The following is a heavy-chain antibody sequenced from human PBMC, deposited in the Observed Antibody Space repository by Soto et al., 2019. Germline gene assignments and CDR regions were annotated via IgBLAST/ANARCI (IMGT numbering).Heavy chain of an antibody. CDR3: ARFPSAAGTRNWYFDL. J-gene: IGHJ2*01. V-gene: IGHV1-3*01. CDR2: INAGNGNT. Sequence: QVHLVQSGAEVKKPGASVKVSCKASGYTFTSYAMHWVRQAPGERLEWMGGINAGNGNTRYSQRFQGRITITRDTFACTAYMELSSLRSDDTAVYYCARFPSAAGTRNWYFDLWGRGTLVTVSS. CDR1: GYTFTSYA. D-gene: IGHD6-13*01.